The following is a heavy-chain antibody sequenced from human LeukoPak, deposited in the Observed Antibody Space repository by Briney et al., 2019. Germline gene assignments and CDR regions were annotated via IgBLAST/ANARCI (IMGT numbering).Heavy chain of an antibody. CDR2: INHSGST. Sequence: PSETLSLTCAVYGGSFSGYYWSWIRQPPGKGLEWIGEINHSGSTNYNPSLKSRVTISVDTSKNQFSLKLSSVTAADTAVHYCARGRGGCSSTSCYSTSWDYWGQGTLVTVSS. CDR1: GGSFSGYY. D-gene: IGHD2-2*01. CDR3: ARGRGGCSSTSCYSTSWDY. V-gene: IGHV4-34*01. J-gene: IGHJ4*02.